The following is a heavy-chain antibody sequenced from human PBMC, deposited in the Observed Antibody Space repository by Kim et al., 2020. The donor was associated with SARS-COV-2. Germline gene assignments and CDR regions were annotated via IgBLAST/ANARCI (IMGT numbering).Heavy chain of an antibody. Sequence: GGSLRLSCAASGFTFSSYAMHWVRQAPGKGLEWVAVISYDGSNKYYADSVKGRFTISRDNSKNTLYLQMNSVRAEDTAVYYCARDLNDSSGYYFVQDAFDIWGQGTMVTVSS. D-gene: IGHD3-22*01. CDR2: ISYDGSNK. CDR1: GFTFSSYA. CDR3: ARDLNDSSGYYFVQDAFDI. V-gene: IGHV3-30-3*01. J-gene: IGHJ3*02.